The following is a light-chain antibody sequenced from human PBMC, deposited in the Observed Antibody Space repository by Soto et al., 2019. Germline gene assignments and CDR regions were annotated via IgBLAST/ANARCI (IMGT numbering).Light chain of an antibody. CDR1: SSDVGDYNY. Sequence: QSALTQPASVSGSPGQSITISCTGTSSDVGDYNYVSWYQQLPGKAPKLMIYEVNYRPSGVSNRFSGSKSGNTASLTISGLQSEDEADYHCSSYSRTSTYVVFGGGTQLTVL. CDR2: EVN. J-gene: IGLJ2*01. V-gene: IGLV2-14*01. CDR3: SSYSRTSTYVV.